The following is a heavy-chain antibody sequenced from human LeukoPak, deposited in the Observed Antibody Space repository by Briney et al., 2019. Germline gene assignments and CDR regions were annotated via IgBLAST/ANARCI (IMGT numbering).Heavy chain of an antibody. Sequence: SVKVSCKTSGGSIMNYAISWVRQAPGQGLEWMGVIIPIFGTSNYAQKFQDRVTITADKSTNTANMGLSSLRSEDTAVYYCAKVAAAIPRWYFDLWGRGTLVTVSS. CDR3: AKVAAAIPRWYFDL. V-gene: IGHV1-69*06. J-gene: IGHJ2*01. CDR2: IIPIFGTS. CDR1: GGSIMNYA. D-gene: IGHD2-21*02.